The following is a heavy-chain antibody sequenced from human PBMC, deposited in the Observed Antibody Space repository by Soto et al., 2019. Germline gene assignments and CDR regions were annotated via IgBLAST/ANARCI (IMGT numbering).Heavy chain of an antibody. Sequence: PGGSLRLSCEASGFTFRNSGMEWIRQAPGKGLEWVARIWYDGSSQYYADFVKGRFTISRDNSKNTLYMEMNSVRVEDTAVYYCARDMDSNYDGMDVWGQGTTVTVSS. V-gene: IGHV3-30*02. J-gene: IGHJ6*02. CDR3: ARDMDSNYDGMDV. CDR2: IWYDGSSQ. CDR1: GFTFRNSG. D-gene: IGHD4-4*01.